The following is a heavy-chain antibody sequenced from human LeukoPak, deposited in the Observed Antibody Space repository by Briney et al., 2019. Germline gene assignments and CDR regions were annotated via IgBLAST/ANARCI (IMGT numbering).Heavy chain of an antibody. V-gene: IGHV3-48*01. CDR1: GFTFSNYS. J-gene: IGHJ4*02. CDR2: ISSRSSIR. Sequence: GGSLRLSCAASGFTFSNYSMNWVRQAPGKGREGGSYISSRSSIRYYADSVKGRFTISRDNAKNSLYLQMNSLRAEDTAVYYCRGVRGGTEADYWGQGTLVTVSS. D-gene: IGHD3-10*01. CDR3: RGVRGGTEADY.